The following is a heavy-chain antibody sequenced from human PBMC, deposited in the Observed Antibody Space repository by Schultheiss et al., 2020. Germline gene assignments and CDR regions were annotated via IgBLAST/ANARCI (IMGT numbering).Heavy chain of an antibody. J-gene: IGHJ4*02. V-gene: IGHV4-34*01. CDR2: INHSGST. Sequence: SETLSLTCTVSGGSISSYYWSWIRQPPVKGLEWIGEINHSGSTNYNPSLKSRVTISVDTSKNQFSLKLSSVTAADTAVYYCARVGAAARRKDYFDYWGQGTLVTVSS. CDR3: ARVGAAARRKDYFDY. D-gene: IGHD6-6*01. CDR1: GGSISSYY.